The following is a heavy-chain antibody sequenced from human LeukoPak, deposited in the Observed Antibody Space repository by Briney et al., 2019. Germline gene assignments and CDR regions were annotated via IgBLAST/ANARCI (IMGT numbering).Heavy chain of an antibody. CDR3: ARGVIANVPGAFDI. Sequence: MPSETLSLTCTVSGGSISSSSYYWGWIRQPPGEGLEWIGTIFYSGSTSYNPSLKSRVTISVDTSKNQFSLKLSSVTAADTAVYYCARGVIANVPGAFDIWGQGTMVTVSS. CDR1: GGSISSSSYY. V-gene: IGHV4-39*01. J-gene: IGHJ3*02. D-gene: IGHD3-10*01. CDR2: IFYSGST.